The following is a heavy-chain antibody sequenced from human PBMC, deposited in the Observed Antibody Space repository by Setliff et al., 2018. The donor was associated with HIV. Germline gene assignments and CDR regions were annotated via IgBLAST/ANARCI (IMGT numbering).Heavy chain of an antibody. CDR2: FYTSGST. J-gene: IGHJ5*02. CDR3: ATYADRESNRFDP. CDR1: GGSITSGSYY. V-gene: IGHV4-61*02. D-gene: IGHD3-10*01. Sequence: PSETLSLTCTVSGGSITSGSYYWSWIRQPAGKGLEWIGRFYTSGSTNYNPSLKSRVTMSVDTSKNQFSLKLSSFTAADTAVYYCATYADRESNRFDPWGQGILVTVSS.